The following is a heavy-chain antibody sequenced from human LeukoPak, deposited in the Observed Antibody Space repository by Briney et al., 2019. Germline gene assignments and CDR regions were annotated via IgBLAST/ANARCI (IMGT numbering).Heavy chain of an antibody. CDR1: GFNFGGYL. J-gene: IGHJ4*02. V-gene: IGHV3-7*01. Sequence: GGSLRLSCAASGFNFGGYLMSWVRHAPGKGLERVANIRYDGSETFYGDSVKGRFTVSRDNAKNSLYLQMNSLRVEDTGVYYCASATGDKGGYFDSWGQGAQVTVSS. D-gene: IGHD7-27*01. CDR3: ASATGDKGGYFDS. CDR2: IRYDGSET.